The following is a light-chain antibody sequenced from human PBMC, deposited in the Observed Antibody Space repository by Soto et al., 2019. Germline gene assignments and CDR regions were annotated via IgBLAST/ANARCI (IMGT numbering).Light chain of an antibody. CDR3: QQSSNLPLT. Sequence: DIPMTQSPSSLSASVGDGVTITCRTSQSISTYLNWYQHKPGKAPKLLIYAASSLQSGVPSRFSGSGSDTHFTLTISSLQPEDFATDYCQQSSNLPLTVGPGTKVDIK. V-gene: IGKV1-39*01. CDR1: QSISTY. CDR2: AAS. J-gene: IGKJ3*01.